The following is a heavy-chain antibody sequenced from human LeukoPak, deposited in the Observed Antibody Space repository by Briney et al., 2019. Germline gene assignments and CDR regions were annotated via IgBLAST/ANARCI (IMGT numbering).Heavy chain of an antibody. J-gene: IGHJ6*02. CDR1: GFTFSSYG. CDR3: ARAGFWSGYPNYYYYGMDV. D-gene: IGHD3-3*01. CDR2: IWYDGSNK. Sequence: PGRSLRLSCAASGFTFSSYGMHRVRQAPGKGLEWVAVIWYDGSNKYYADSVKGRFTISRDNSKNTLYLQMNSLRAEDTAVYYCARAGFWSGYPNYYYYGMDVWGQGTTVTVSS. V-gene: IGHV3-33*08.